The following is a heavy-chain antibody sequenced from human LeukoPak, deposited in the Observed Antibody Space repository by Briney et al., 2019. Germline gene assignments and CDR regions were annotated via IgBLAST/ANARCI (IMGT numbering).Heavy chain of an antibody. Sequence: TLSLTCTVSDDSITMYYWTWIRQPPGKALEWLARIDWDDDKYYSTSLKTRLTISKDTSKNQVVLTMTNMDPVDTATYHCARIKNGGSQYFDYWGQGTLVTVSS. CDR2: IDWDDDK. D-gene: IGHD2-8*01. CDR1: DDSITMYY. J-gene: IGHJ4*02. V-gene: IGHV2-70*04. CDR3: ARIKNGGSQYFDY.